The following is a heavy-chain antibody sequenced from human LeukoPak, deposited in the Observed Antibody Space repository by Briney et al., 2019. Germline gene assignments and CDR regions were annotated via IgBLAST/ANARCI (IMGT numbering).Heavy chain of an antibody. Sequence: SVKVSCKASGGTFSSYAISWVRQAPGQGLEWMGGIIPIFGTANYAQKFQGRVTITADESTSTAYMELSSLRSEDTAVYYCARDGCSSTSCYGWGQGTLVTVSS. J-gene: IGHJ4*02. CDR3: ARDGCSSTSCYG. D-gene: IGHD2-2*01. CDR1: GGTFSSYA. CDR2: IIPIFGTA. V-gene: IGHV1-69*01.